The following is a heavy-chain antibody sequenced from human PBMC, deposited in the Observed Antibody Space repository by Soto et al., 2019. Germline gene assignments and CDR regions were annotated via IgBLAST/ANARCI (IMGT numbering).Heavy chain of an antibody. Sequence: GGSLRLSCAASGFTFSSYGMHWVRQAPGKGLEWVAVIWYDGSNKHYADSVKGRFTISRDNSKNTLYLQMNSLRAEDTAVYYCARDMTTVTHDAFDIWGQGTMVTVSS. CDR1: GFTFSSYG. J-gene: IGHJ3*02. CDR3: ARDMTTVTHDAFDI. D-gene: IGHD4-17*01. CDR2: IWYDGSNK. V-gene: IGHV3-33*01.